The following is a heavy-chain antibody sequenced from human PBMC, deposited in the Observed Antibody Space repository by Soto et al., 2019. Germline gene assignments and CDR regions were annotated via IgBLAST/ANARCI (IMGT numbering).Heavy chain of an antibody. D-gene: IGHD6-13*01. V-gene: IGHV3-23*01. Sequence: GRSLRLSCAASGFTISSYAMSRVRQAPGKGLEWVSTITGSGSVTYYADSVKGRFTISRDNSKNTLYLQINSLRAEDTAVYYCARRIIATGTTYFDYWGQGTLVTVSS. CDR1: GFTISSYA. J-gene: IGHJ4*02. CDR2: ITGSGSVT. CDR3: ARRIIATGTTYFDY.